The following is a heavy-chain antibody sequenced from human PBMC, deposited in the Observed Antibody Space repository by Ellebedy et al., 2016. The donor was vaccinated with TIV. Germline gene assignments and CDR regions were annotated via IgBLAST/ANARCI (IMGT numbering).Heavy chain of an antibody. CDR3: AKEKTYSGGGGRLAKYFHH. V-gene: IGHV4-4*07. CDR1: NGSISFYY. J-gene: IGHJ1*01. CDR2: IDASGDT. Sequence: MPGGSLRLSCSVSNGSISFYYWDWIRQSAGKGLEWIGRIDASGDTRYNPSLKSRVTMSVDTSKNQFSLKLTSVTAADTAIYYCAKEKTYSGGGGRLAKYFHHWGQGTLVTVSS. D-gene: IGHD2-21*01.